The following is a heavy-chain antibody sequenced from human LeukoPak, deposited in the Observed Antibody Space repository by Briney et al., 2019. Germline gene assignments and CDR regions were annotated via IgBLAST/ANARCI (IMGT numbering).Heavy chain of an antibody. Sequence: PSETLSLTCGVSVGSIRNTNWWTWVRQRPGKGLEWIGKVNLQGSTNYDPSLKSRVAISVDKSENHISLKLTSVTAADTAVYYCAREGGPYRPLDYSGQGTLVTVAS. V-gene: IGHV4-4*02. J-gene: IGHJ4*02. CDR1: VGSIRNTNW. CDR2: VNLQGST. CDR3: AREGGPYRPLDY.